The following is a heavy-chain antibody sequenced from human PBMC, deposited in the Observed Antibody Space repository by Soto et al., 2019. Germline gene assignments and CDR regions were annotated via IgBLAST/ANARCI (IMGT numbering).Heavy chain of an antibody. CDR1: GGSFSGYY. CDR3: ARGHFLYYDFWSGYYIGYYYGMDV. J-gene: IGHJ6*02. D-gene: IGHD3-3*01. CDR2: INHSGST. V-gene: IGHV4-34*01. Sequence: PSETLSLTCAVYGGSFSGYYWSWIRQPPGKGLEWIGEINHSGSTNYNPSLKSRVIISVDTSKNQFSLKLSSVTAADTAVYYCARGHFLYYDFWSGYYIGYYYGMDVWGQGTTVTVSS.